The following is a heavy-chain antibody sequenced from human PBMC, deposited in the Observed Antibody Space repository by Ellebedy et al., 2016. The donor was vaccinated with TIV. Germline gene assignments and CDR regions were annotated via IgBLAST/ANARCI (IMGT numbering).Heavy chain of an antibody. V-gene: IGHV4-30-4*01. D-gene: IGHD3-16*02. J-gene: IGHJ2*01. CDR1: GGSISSGDYY. Sequence: SETLSLTCTVSGGSISSGDYYWSWIRQPPGKGLEWIGYIYYSGSTYYNPSLKSRVTISVDTSQNQFSLKLSSVTAADTAVYYCARHLLHPNLRLGELSLNWYFDLWGRGTLVTVSS. CDR3: ARHLLHPNLRLGELSLNWYFDL. CDR2: IYYSGST.